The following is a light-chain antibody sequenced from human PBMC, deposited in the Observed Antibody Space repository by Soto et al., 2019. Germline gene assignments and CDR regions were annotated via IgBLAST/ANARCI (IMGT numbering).Light chain of an antibody. CDR1: QSVSSN. Sequence: EIVMTQSPATLSVSPGERATLSCSASQSVSSNLACYQQQPGQAPRLLIYGASTRSTGIPARFSGSGCGSEFILTISSLQTEDFAVYYCQQYNNWPPFTFGGGTTVEIK. J-gene: IGKJ4*01. CDR2: GAS. V-gene: IGKV3-15*01. CDR3: QQYNNWPPFT.